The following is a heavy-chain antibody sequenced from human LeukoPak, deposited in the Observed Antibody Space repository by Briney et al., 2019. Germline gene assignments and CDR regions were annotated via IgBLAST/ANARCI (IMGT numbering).Heavy chain of an antibody. Sequence: GGSLRLSCAASGFSFSTCWMHWVRQAPGKGLEWVSRINSDGSSTNYADSVKGRFTISRDNPKNTLFLQMNSLRAEDTAVYFCAKRGVVIRVVLVGFHKEAYYFDSWGQGALVTVSP. CDR1: GFSFSTCW. CDR3: AKRGVVIRVVLVGFHKEAYYFDS. J-gene: IGHJ4*02. CDR2: INSDGSST. V-gene: IGHV3-74*01. D-gene: IGHD3-10*01.